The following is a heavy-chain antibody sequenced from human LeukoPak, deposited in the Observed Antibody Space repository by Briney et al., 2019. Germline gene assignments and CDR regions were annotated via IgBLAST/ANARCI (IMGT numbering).Heavy chain of an antibody. CDR2: ISYDGSNK. J-gene: IGHJ4*02. V-gene: IGHV3-30*03. CDR3: ARDALLDTAMVFDY. Sequence: GGSLRLSCAASGFTFSSYGMSWVRQAPGKGLEWVAVISYDGSNKYYADSVKGRFTISRDNSKNTLYLQMNSLRAEDTAVYYCARDALLDTAMVFDYWGQGTLVTVSS. D-gene: IGHD5-18*01. CDR1: GFTFSSYG.